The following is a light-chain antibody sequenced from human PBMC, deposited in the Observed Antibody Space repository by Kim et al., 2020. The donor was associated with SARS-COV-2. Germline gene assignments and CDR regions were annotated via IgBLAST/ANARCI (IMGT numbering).Light chain of an antibody. Sequence: APGKTARITCGGNNIGSKSVHWYQQQPGQAPVLVIYYDSDRPSGIPERFSGSNSGNTATLTISRVEAGDEADYYCQVWDSSSDHSVFGGGTKLTVL. CDR2: YDS. CDR3: QVWDSSSDHSV. V-gene: IGLV3-21*04. CDR1: NIGSKS. J-gene: IGLJ2*01.